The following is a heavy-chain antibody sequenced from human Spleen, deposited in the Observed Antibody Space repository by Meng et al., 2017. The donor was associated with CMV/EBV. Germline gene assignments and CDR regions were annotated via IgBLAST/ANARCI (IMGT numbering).Heavy chain of an antibody. V-gene: IGHV3-53*01. D-gene: IGHD2-2*01. Sequence: GGSLRLSCAASGFTFSNYAMSWVRQAPGKGLEWVSVIYSGGSTYYADSVKGRFTISRDNSKNTVYLQMNSLRAEDTAVYYCARAPSWGNAFDIWGQGTMVTVSS. J-gene: IGHJ3*02. CDR3: ARAPSWGNAFDI. CDR2: IYSGGST. CDR1: GFTFSNYA.